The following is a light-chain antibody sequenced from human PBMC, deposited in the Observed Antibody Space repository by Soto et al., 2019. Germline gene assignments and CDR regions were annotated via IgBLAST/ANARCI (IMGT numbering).Light chain of an antibody. J-gene: IGLJ2*01. CDR2: NDN. V-gene: IGLV1-44*01. CDR3: AAWDDSLNAVV. CDR1: SSNIGSNT. Sequence: QSVLTQSPPVSGNPGQRVTIYCSGSSSNIGSNTVNWYQQLPGTAPKVLIYNDNHRPSGVPDRFSGSKSGTSASLAISGLQSEDESDYYCAAWDDSLNAVVFGGGTKLTVL.